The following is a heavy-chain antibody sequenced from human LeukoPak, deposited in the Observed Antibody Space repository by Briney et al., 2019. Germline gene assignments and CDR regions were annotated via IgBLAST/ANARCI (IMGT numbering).Heavy chain of an antibody. J-gene: IGHJ4*02. V-gene: IGHV4-39*01. CDR1: GCSFSSYSFY. Sequence: SETLTLSCTASGCSFSSYSFYWVWIRQPPGKGLEWIGSIYYSGSTYYNPSLKSRVTISVDTSNNQLSLKLSSVTAADTAVYYCARPAEVLRAFDYWGQGTLVTVSS. CDR2: IYYSGST. D-gene: IGHD4-17*01. CDR3: ARPAEVLRAFDY.